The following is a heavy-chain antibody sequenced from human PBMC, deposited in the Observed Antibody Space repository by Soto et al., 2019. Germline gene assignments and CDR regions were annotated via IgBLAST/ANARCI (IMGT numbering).Heavy chain of an antibody. Sequence: ASETLSLTCSFSCDFLNSDYYYLGLIRQPPGKGLEWIGSIYYRGNTYYNPSLKTRVTISLDKSKSQFSLKLNSVTAADSAVYFCARLEGLATISYYFDYWGQGTLVTVSS. CDR2: IYYRGNT. D-gene: IGHD3-9*01. CDR3: ARLEGLATISYYFDY. J-gene: IGHJ4*02. CDR1: CDFLNSDYYY. V-gene: IGHV4-39*01.